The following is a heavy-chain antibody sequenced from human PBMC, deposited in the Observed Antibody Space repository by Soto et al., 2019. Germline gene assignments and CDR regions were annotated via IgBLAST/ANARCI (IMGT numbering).Heavy chain of an antibody. CDR3: ARDKITGLFDY. D-gene: IGHD2-8*02. V-gene: IGHV4-34*01. CDR1: GGSFSGYY. CDR2: INHSGGT. Sequence: SETLSLTCDVNGGSFSGYYWTWIRQPPGTGLEWIGEINHSGGTNYNPSLKSRVTISVDTSKNQFSLKLTSVTAADTAVYYCARDKITGLFDYWGQGTLVTVSS. J-gene: IGHJ4*02.